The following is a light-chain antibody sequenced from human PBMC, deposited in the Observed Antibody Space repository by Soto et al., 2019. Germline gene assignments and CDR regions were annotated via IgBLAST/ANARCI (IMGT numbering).Light chain of an antibody. CDR3: QQRSNWPRT. CDR1: QSVGNN. J-gene: IGKJ1*01. V-gene: IGKV3-11*01. CDR2: EAS. Sequence: EIVLTQSPATLSLSPGERATLSFSASQSVGNNLAWYQQKPGQAPGLLIYEASTRATGIPARFSGSGSGTDFTLTISSLEPEDFAFYYCQQRSNWPRTFGQGTKVDIK.